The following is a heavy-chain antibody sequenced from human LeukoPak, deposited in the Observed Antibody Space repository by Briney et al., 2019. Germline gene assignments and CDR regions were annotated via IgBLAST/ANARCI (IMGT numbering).Heavy chain of an antibody. D-gene: IGHD1-26*01. CDR1: GFPFSNSW. CDR3: AGGSSMEV. J-gene: IGHJ6*04. V-gene: IGHV3-7*03. CDR2: IKKDGSGI. Sequence: GGSLRLSCAVSGFPFSNSWMYWVRQAPGKGLEGVANIKKDGSGISYVDSVKGRFIISRDNARNSLYLQMNSLRVEDTAVYFCAGGSSMEVCGKGTAVTVSS.